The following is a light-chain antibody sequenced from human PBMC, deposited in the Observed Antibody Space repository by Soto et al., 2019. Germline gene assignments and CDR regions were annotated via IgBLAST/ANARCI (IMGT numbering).Light chain of an antibody. Sequence: DIQMTQSPSTLSASVGDTVTITCRASESIDNWLAWYQQKPGKAPKLLIYGTSNLQSGVPSRFRGSASGTDFTLTISSLQPEDFATYYCQQSYSKSVTFGQGTKVDIK. CDR3: QQSYSKSVT. J-gene: IGKJ1*01. CDR2: GTS. CDR1: ESIDNW. V-gene: IGKV1-39*01.